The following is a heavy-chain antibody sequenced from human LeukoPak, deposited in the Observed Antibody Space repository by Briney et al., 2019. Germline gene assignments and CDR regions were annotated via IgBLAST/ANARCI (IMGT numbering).Heavy chain of an antibody. CDR2: INPSGDRT. CDR1: GFTFSSFV. Sequence: GGSLRLSCAASGFTFSSFVMHWVRQAPGKGLEWVSGINPSGDRTYYADSVKGRFTISRDNSKNTVYLQMNSLRAEDTALYFCARDLGWIQFGDWGQGTLVTVSS. V-gene: IGHV3-23*01. J-gene: IGHJ4*02. D-gene: IGHD5-18*01. CDR3: ARDLGWIQFGD.